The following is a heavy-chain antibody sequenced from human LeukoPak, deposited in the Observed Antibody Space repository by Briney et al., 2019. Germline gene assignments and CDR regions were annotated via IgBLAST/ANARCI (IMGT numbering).Heavy chain of an antibody. CDR2: IKARPDNYAT. CDR3: TRLDDYLTGFDC. CDR1: GFSFSASA. V-gene: IGHV3-73*01. J-gene: IGHJ4*02. D-gene: IGHD3-9*01. Sequence: GGSVKLSCAASGFSFSASAIHWVRQPSGKGLEWVGRIKARPDNYATAFAASVKGRFTISRDDSKNTAYLQMDSLKTEDTAVYYCTRLDDYLTGFDCWGQGTLVTLSS.